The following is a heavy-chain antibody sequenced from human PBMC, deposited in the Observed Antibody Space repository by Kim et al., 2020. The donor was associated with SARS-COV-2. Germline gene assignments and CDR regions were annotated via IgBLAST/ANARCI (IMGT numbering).Heavy chain of an antibody. CDR1: GFTFSSYS. V-gene: IGHV3-21*01. Sequence: GGSLRLSCAASGFTFSSYSMNWVRQAPGKGLEWVSSISSSSSYIYYADSVKGRFTISRDNAKNSLYLQMNSLRAEDTAVYYCARDIAFVKGSSGRFDPWGQGTLVTVSS. CDR3: ARDIAFVKGSSGRFDP. D-gene: IGHD3-10*01. J-gene: IGHJ5*02. CDR2: ISSSSSYI.